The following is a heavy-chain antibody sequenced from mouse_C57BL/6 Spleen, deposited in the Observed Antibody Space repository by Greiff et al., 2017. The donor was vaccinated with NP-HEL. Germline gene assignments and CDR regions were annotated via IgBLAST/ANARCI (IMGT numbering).Heavy chain of an antibody. CDR1: GFSLTSYG. D-gene: IGHD1-1*01. CDR2: IWSGGST. J-gene: IGHJ1*03. Sequence: QVQLKESGPGLVQPSQSLSITCTVSGFSLTSYGVHWVRQSPGKGLEWLGVIWSGGSTDYNAAFISRLSISKDNSKSQVFFKMNSLQADDTAIYYCARNVVAHWYFDVWGTGTTVTVSS. CDR3: ARNVVAHWYFDV. V-gene: IGHV2-2*01.